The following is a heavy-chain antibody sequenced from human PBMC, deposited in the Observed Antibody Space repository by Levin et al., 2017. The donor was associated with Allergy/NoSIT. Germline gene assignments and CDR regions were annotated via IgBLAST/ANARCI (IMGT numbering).Heavy chain of an antibody. D-gene: IGHD3-9*01. CDR2: IYRSGDT. Sequence: SCAVSGGSISTDNWWSWIRQPPGKGLEWIGEIYRSGDTNHNPSLRSPVPMSVDKSKNHFPLKLNYVTAADTPVYYCATVEGLFCSGVSCSYSFHYWGQGALVTVSS. CDR1: GGSISTDNW. V-gene: IGHV4-4*02. CDR3: ATVEGLFCSGVSCSYSFHY. J-gene: IGHJ4*02.